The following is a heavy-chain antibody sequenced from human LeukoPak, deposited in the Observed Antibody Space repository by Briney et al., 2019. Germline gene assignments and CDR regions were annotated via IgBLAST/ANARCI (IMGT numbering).Heavy chain of an antibody. J-gene: IGHJ3*02. CDR2: LNPSGGST. V-gene: IGHV1-46*01. Sequence: ASVKVSCKASGYTFINYYIHWVRRAPGQGLEWMAILNPSGGSTSYAQKFQGRVTMTRDMSTSTVYMELSSLRSEDTAVYYCARGGYSSSSHDAFDIWGQGTMVTVSS. D-gene: IGHD6-13*01. CDR3: ARGGYSSSSHDAFDI. CDR1: GYTFINYY.